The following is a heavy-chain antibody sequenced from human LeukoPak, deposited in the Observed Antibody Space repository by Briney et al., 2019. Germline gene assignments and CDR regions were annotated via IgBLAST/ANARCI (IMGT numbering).Heavy chain of an antibody. Sequence: PSETLSLTCAVYGGSISGYYWSWIRQPPGKGLEWIGEINHSGSTNYNPSLKSRVTISVDTSKNQFSLKLSSVTAADTAVYYCARGSFRVFGADKTRYWNYWGQGTLVTVSS. CDR2: INHSGST. CDR1: GGSISGYY. J-gene: IGHJ4*02. CDR3: ARGSFRVFGADKTRYWNY. D-gene: IGHD3-3*01. V-gene: IGHV4-34*01.